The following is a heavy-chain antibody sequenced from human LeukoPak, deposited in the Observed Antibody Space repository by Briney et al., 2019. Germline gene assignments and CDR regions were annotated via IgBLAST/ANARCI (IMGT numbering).Heavy chain of an antibody. J-gene: IGHJ5*02. CDR1: GYTFTDYH. CDR2: INPYSGGT. V-gene: IGHV1-2*02. CDR3: ARDPLGGFGWFDP. Sequence: VASVKVSCKASGYTFTDYHIHWVRQAPGQGLEWVGWINPYSGGTNYAQKFQGRVTMTRDTSTNTAYMEVNRLRSDDTAVHYCARDPLGGFGWFDPWGQGTLVTVSS. D-gene: IGHD3-16*01.